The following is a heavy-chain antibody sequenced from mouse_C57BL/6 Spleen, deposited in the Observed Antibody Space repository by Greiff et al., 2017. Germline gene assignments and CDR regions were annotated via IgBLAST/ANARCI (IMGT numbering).Heavy chain of an antibody. J-gene: IGHJ4*01. CDR3: ARGGFPRGNYAMDY. V-gene: IGHV1-26*01. Sequence: EVQLQQSGPELVKPGASVKISCKASGYTFTDYYMNWVKQSHGKSLEWIGDINPNNGGTSYNQKFKGKATLTVDKSSSTAYMELRSLTSEDSAVYYCARGGFPRGNYAMDYWGQGTSVTVSS. D-gene: IGHD2-14*01. CDR2: INPNNGGT. CDR1: GYTFTDYY.